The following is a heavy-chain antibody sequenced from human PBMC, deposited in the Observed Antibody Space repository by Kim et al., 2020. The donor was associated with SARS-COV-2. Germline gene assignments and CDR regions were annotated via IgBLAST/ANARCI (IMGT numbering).Heavy chain of an antibody. D-gene: IGHD1-26*01. V-gene: IGHV3-7*03. J-gene: IGHJ5*02. CDR2: IKQDGSEK. Sequence: GGSLRLSCAASGFTFSSYWMSWVRQAPGKGLEWVANIKQDGSEKYYVDSVKGRFTISRDNAKNSLYLQMNSLRAEDTAVYYCARDILGAADNWFDPWGQGTLVTVSS. CDR1: GFTFSSYW. CDR3: ARDILGAADNWFDP.